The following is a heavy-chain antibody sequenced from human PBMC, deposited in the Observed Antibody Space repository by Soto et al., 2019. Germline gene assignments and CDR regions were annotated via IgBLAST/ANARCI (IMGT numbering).Heavy chain of an antibody. Sequence: PGGSLRLSCAASGFTFSSYAMHWVRQAPGKGLEWVAVISYDGSNKYYADSVKGRFTISRDNSKNTLYLQMNSLRAEDTAVYYCARDAADCSSTSRYLGIHNWFDPWGQGTLVTVS. CDR1: GFTFSSYA. D-gene: IGHD2-2*01. CDR2: ISYDGSNK. V-gene: IGHV3-30-3*01. J-gene: IGHJ5*02. CDR3: ARDAADCSSTSRYLGIHNWFDP.